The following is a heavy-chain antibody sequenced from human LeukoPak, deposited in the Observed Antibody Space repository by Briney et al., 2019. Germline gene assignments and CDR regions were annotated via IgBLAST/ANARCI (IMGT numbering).Heavy chain of an antibody. V-gene: IGHV3-7*01. CDR1: GFTFSSHW. J-gene: IGHJ4*02. Sequence: PGGSLRLSCAASGFTFSSHWMSWVRQTPGKGLEWLAHINEDGSEKYYVDSVKGRFTISRDNANNSLFLQMNSLRAEDTAFYYCAGDKVTYWGQGTLVTVSS. CDR3: AGDKVTY. CDR2: INEDGSEK.